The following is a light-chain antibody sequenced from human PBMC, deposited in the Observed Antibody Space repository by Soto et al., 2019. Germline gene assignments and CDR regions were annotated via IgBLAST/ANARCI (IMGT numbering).Light chain of an antibody. V-gene: IGKV3-20*01. CDR2: AAS. J-gene: IGKJ1*01. CDR1: QSLLHITRETF. Sequence: DIVMTQSPLSLPVTPVERASISCKSSQSLLHITRETFLFWYQQKPGQAPKLLIYAASTRAKGISDRFSGSGSGTEFTLTISRLEPEDFAVYYCQQHGSSPWMFGQGTKVDIK. CDR3: QQHGSSPWM.